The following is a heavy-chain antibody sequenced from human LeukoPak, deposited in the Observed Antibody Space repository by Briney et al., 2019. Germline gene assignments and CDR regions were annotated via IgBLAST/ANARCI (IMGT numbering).Heavy chain of an antibody. CDR1: GYTFTGYY. D-gene: IGHD3-9*01. Sequence: ASVKVSCKASGYTFTGYYMHWVRQAPGQGLEWMGWINPNSGGTNYAQKFQGRVTTTRDTSISTAYMELSRLRSDDTAVYYCARAAERYFDWLPHFDPWGQGTLVTVSS. J-gene: IGHJ5*02. V-gene: IGHV1-2*02. CDR3: ARAAERYFDWLPHFDP. CDR2: INPNSGGT.